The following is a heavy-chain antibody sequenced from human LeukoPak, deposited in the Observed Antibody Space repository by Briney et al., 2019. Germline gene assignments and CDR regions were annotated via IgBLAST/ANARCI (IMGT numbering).Heavy chain of an antibody. J-gene: IGHJ4*02. CDR1: GYTFTSYA. CDR3: ARDDCGGDCYSGYFDY. D-gene: IGHD2-21*02. CDR2: INAGNDNT. Sequence: ASVKVSCKASGYTFTSYAMHWVRQAPGQRLEWMGWINAGNDNTKYSQKFQGRVTITRDTSASTAYMELSSLRSEDTAVYYCARDDCGGDCYSGYFDYWGQGTLVTVSS. V-gene: IGHV1-3*01.